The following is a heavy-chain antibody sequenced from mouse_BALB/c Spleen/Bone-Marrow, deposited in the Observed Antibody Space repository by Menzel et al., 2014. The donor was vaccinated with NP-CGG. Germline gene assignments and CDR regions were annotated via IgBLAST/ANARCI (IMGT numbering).Heavy chain of an antibody. CDR2: MAGGTT. V-gene: IGHV2-9*02. CDR3: AREGAYYRYIDY. D-gene: IGHD2-14*01. J-gene: IGHJ2*01. CDR1: GFSLTTYG. Sequence: VQVVESGPGLVAPSQSLSLTCTVSGFSLTTYGIRWVRQPPGKGLEWLGSNMAGGTTIYNSALMSRLSISKDTSKSQVFLKMNSLQTDDTAMYYCAREGAYYRYIDYWGQGTTLTVSS.